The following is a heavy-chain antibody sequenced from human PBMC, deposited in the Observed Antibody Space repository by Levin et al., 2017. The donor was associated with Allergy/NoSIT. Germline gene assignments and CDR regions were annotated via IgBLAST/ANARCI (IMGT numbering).Heavy chain of an antibody. D-gene: IGHD4-11*01. Sequence: ASVKVSCKASGGTFSSYAISWVRQAPGQGLEWMGGIIPIFGTANYAQKFQGRVTITADESTSTAYMELSSLRSEDTAVYYCASYDYSNPNRGMDVWGQGTTVTVSS. CDR3: ASYDYSNPNRGMDV. V-gene: IGHV1-69*13. J-gene: IGHJ6*02. CDR2: IIPIFGTA. CDR1: GGTFSSYA.